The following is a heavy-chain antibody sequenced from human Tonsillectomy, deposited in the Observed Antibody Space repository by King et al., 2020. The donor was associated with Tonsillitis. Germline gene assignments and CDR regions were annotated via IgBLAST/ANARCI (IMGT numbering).Heavy chain of an antibody. CDR3: ARATSWAYYYYGMDV. J-gene: IGHJ6*02. CDR1: GFSLDDYG. V-gene: IGHV3-20*04. CDR2: ISWNGGST. Sequence: EVQLVQSGGGVLRPGGSLRLSCAASGFSLDDYGMSWVRQRPGKGLEWVSGISWNGGSTGYADSVKGRFTISRDNAKNSLYLQMNSLRAEDTALYYCARATSWAYYYYGMDVWGQGTTVTVSS. D-gene: IGHD2-2*01.